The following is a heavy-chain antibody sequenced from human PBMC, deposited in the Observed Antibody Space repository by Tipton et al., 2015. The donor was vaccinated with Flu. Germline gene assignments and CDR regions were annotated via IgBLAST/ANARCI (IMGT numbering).Heavy chain of an antibody. CDR3: ARDRQITMIGRDAFDI. Sequence: TLSLTCTASGGSINSYYWSWIRQPAGKGLECIGRIYSSGTTNYNPSLKSRVTMSVDTSKNQFSLKLSSVTAADTAVYYCARDRQITMIGRDAFDIWGQGTMVTVSS. J-gene: IGHJ3*02. CDR2: IYSSGTT. CDR1: GGSINSYY. D-gene: IGHD3-22*01. V-gene: IGHV4-4*07.